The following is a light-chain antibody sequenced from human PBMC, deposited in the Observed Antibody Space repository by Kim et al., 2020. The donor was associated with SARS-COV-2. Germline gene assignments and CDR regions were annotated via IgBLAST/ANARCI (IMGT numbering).Light chain of an antibody. J-gene: IGLJ2*01. CDR2: GKY. V-gene: IGLV3-19*01. Sequence: ALGQTVRLTCQGDSLRNYYATWYQQRPGQAPILVLFGKYNRPSGIPDRFSGSGSGNTASLTITGAQAEDEADYYCNSPDSSGDHVIFGGGTQLTVL. CDR3: NSPDSSGDHVI. CDR1: SLRNYY.